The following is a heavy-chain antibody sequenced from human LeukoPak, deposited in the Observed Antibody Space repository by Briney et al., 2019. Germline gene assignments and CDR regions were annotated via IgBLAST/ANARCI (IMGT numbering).Heavy chain of an antibody. CDR1: GFTFSSYG. J-gene: IGHJ3*02. CDR3: ARDRRTHCSSTSCFNAFDI. D-gene: IGHD2-2*01. Sequence: GGSLRLSCAASGFTFSSYGMHWVRQAPGKGLEWVAIIWYDGSNKYYADSVKGRFTISRDNSKNTMYMQMNSLRAEDTAVYYCARDRRTHCSSTSCFNAFDIWGQGTMVTVSP. CDR2: IWYDGSNK. V-gene: IGHV3-33*01.